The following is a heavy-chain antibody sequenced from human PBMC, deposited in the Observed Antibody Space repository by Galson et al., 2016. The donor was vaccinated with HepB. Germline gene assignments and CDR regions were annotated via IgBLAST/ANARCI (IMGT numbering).Heavy chain of an antibody. V-gene: IGHV3-73*01. CDR1: GFSFSDSA. CDR3: ARPQDYGDYLDDCGMDV. CDR2: IRSKANNYAA. J-gene: IGHJ6*04. D-gene: IGHD4-17*01. Sequence: SLRLSCAASGFSFSDSAMHWVRQASGKGLEWVGRIRSKANNYAAAYAASVKGRFTIFRDDSKNTVYLQMNSLKIEDTAVYYCARPQDYGDYLDDCGMDVWGKGTTVTVSS.